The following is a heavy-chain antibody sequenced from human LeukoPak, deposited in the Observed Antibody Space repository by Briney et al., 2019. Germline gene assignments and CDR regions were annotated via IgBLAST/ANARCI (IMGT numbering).Heavy chain of an antibody. V-gene: IGHV4-30-2*01. J-gene: IGHJ4*02. Sequence: SQTLSLTCAVSGGSISSGGYSWSWIRQPPGEGLEWIGYIYHSGSTYYNPSLKSRVTISVDRSKNQFSLRLSSVTAADTAVYYCASSSGSSSWYYWGQGTLVTVSS. CDR2: IYHSGST. CDR3: ASSSGSSSWYY. D-gene: IGHD6-13*01. CDR1: GGSISSGGYS.